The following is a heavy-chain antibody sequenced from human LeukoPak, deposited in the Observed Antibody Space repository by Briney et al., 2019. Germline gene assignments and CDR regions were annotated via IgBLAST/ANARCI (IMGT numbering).Heavy chain of an antibody. CDR3: ARSVNYYDSSGYYY. CDR2: IWYDGSNK. CDR1: GFTFSSYG. V-gene: IGHV3-33*01. J-gene: IGHJ4*02. Sequence: GRSLRPSCAASGFTFSSYGMHWVRQAPGKGLEWVAVIWYDGSNKYYADSVKGRFTISRDNSKNTLYLQMNSLRAEDTAVYYCARSVNYYDSSGYYYWGQGTLVTVSS. D-gene: IGHD3-22*01.